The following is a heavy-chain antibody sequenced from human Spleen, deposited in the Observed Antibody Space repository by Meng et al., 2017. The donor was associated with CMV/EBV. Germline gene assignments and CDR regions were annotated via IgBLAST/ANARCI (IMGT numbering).Heavy chain of an antibody. CDR2: ISSSGSYI. Sequence: GESLKISCAASGFTFSSYSMNWVRQAPGKGLEWVSSISSSGSYIYYADSVKGRFTISRDNAKNSLYLQMNSLRAEDTAVYYCAREIGPGVYYYYGMDVWGQGTTVTVSS. CDR1: GFTFSSYS. D-gene: IGHD3-10*01. CDR3: AREIGPGVYYYYGMDV. J-gene: IGHJ6*02. V-gene: IGHV3-21*01.